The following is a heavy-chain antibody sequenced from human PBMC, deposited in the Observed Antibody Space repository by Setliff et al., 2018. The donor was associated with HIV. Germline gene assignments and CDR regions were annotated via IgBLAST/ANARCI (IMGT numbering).Heavy chain of an antibody. Sequence: SETLSLTCTVSGGSISNSRYYWGWIRQPPGKGLEWIGSIHHSGTAYDNPSLKSRVTISVDPSKNQILLRLSSVTAADTAVYYCARDSGTTVGATGPGYWGQGTLVTVSS. CDR1: GGSISNSRYY. CDR3: ARDSGTTVGATGPGY. J-gene: IGHJ4*02. V-gene: IGHV4-39*02. CDR2: IHHSGTA. D-gene: IGHD1-26*01.